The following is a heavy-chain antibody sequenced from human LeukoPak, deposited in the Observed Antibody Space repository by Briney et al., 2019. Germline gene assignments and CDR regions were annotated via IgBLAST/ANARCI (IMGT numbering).Heavy chain of an antibody. CDR3: ARAPSGFTYGPGDH. V-gene: IGHV1-18*01. J-gene: IGHJ4*02. CDR2: ISTYDGNA. Sequence: ASVKVSCKASRYTFTSHDINWVRQATGQGLEWMGWISTYDGNANYAQKLQGRVTMTTDTSTITAYMELRSLRSDDTAVYYCARAPSGFTYGPGDHWGQGTLVTVSS. CDR1: RYTFTSHD. D-gene: IGHD5-18*01.